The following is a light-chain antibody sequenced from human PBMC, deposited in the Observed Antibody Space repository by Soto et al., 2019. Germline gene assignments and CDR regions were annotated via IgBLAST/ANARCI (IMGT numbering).Light chain of an antibody. CDR2: GTY. CDR3: QQYNNWPPLT. V-gene: IGKV3D-15*01. J-gene: IGKJ4*01. CDR1: QSVSSN. Sequence: EIVMTHSPATLSVSPGERATLSCRASQSVSSNLAWYQQKPGQAPRLLIYGTYIRATGIPARFSGSGSGTEFTLTISSLQSEDFAVYYCQQYNNWPPLTFGGGTKVEIK.